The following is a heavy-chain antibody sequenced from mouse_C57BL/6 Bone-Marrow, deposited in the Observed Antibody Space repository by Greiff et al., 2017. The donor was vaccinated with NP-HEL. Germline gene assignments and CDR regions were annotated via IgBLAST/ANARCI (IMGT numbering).Heavy chain of an antibody. CDR3: SREGGYYGSPFAY. CDR1: GYSITSGFY. V-gene: IGHV3-6*01. D-gene: IGHD1-1*01. J-gene: IGHJ3*01. CDR2: ISYDGNN. Sequence: VQLKESGPGLVKPSQSLSLTCSVTGYSITSGFYWNWIRQFPGNKLEWMGYISYDGNNNYNPSLKNRISITRDPSKNQLFLKLNSLTTEDTATYYWSREGGYYGSPFAYWGQGTLVTVSA.